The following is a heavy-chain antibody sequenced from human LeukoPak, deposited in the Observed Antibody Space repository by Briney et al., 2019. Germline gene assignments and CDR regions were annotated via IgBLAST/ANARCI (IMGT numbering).Heavy chain of an antibody. V-gene: IGHV1-69*05. D-gene: IGHD6-6*01. J-gene: IGHJ5*02. Sequence: ASVKVSCKASGGTFSSYAISWVRQAPGQGLEWMGGIIPIFGTANYAQKFQGRVTVTTDESTSTAYMELSSLRSEDTAVYYCASNGGSSYNWFDPWGQGTLVTVSS. CDR3: ASNGGSSYNWFDP. CDR2: IIPIFGTA. CDR1: GGTFSSYA.